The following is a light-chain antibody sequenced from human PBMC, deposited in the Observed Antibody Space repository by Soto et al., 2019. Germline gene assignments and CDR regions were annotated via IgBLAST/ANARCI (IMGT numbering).Light chain of an antibody. Sequence: EIVMTQSPATLSVSPGERATLSSRASESASTHLAWYQQRPGQPPWLLIYATSTRATGIPARFTGSGSGTEFTLTISSLQSEDFAVYYCQQYNKWPLTFGGGTKVEIK. CDR2: ATS. CDR1: ESASTH. V-gene: IGKV3-15*01. CDR3: QQYNKWPLT. J-gene: IGKJ4*01.